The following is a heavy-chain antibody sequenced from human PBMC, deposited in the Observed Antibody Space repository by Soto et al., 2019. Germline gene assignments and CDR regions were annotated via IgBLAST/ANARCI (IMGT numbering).Heavy chain of an antibody. CDR3: AREAGKNYDSSGYCRGNYHYYGMDV. J-gene: IGHJ6*02. Sequence: SVKVSCKASGGTFYNYAINWVRQAPGQGLEWMGGFIPMHNTATYAQQLQGRVTITADKSANTAYMELASLRSEDTAVYYCAREAGKNYDSSGYCRGNYHYYGMDVWGQGTTVTVSS. V-gene: IGHV1-69*10. D-gene: IGHD3-22*01. CDR2: FIPMHNTA. CDR1: GGTFYNYA.